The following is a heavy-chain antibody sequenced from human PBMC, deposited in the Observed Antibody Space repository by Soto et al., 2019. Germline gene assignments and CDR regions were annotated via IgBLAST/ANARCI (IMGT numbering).Heavy chain of an antibody. CDR3: ARASWITIPDYYYGMDV. D-gene: IGHD3-3*01. V-gene: IGHV6-1*01. CDR1: GDSVSSNSAA. Sequence: SQTLSLTCAISGDSVSSNSAAWNWIRLSPSRGLEWLARTYYRSRWYNDYAVSVRSRITVNPDTSKNQFSLQLTSVTPEDTAVYYCARASWITIPDYYYGMDVWGQGTTVTVS. J-gene: IGHJ6*02. CDR2: TYYRSRWYN.